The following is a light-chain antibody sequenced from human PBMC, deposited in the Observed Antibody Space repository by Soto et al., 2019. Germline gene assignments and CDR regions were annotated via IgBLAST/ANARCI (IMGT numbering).Light chain of an antibody. CDR3: SSYKFTSTLYV. V-gene: IGLV2-14*01. J-gene: IGLJ1*01. CDR2: EVT. Sequence: QSVLTQPASVSGSPGQSITISCTGTSSDVGGHNYVAWYQQHPGKAPKLMIYEVTNRPSGVSSRFSGSKSGNTASMTISGLQAEDEADYYCSSYKFTSTLYVFGTGTRSPS. CDR1: SSDVGGHNY.